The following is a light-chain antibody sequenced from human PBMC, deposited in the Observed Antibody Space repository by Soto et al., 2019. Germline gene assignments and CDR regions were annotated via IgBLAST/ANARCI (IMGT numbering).Light chain of an antibody. CDR2: DAS. CDR1: QSVGSN. V-gene: IGKV3D-15*01. CDR3: QQYDDWPLT. J-gene: IGKJ4*01. Sequence: EIGMNQSPATLSVSPGERVTLYCRASQSVGSNLAWYQQKPGQAPRVLIYDASTRATVIPPRFSGSGSGTEFTLTISSLQSEDFAIYYCQQYDDWPLTFGGGTKVDIK.